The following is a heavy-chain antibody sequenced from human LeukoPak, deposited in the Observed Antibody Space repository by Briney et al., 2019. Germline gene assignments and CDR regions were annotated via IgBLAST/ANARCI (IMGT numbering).Heavy chain of an antibody. V-gene: IGHV3-66*01. D-gene: IGHD3-10*01. CDR2: IYSGGST. J-gene: IGHJ4*02. CDR3: ARDQTDYYQGYHY. CDR1: GFTVSSNY. Sequence: GGSLRLSCAASGFTVSSNYMSWVRQAPGKGLEWVSVIYSGGSTYYADSVKGRFTISRDNSKNTLYLQMNSLRAEDTAVYYCARDQTDYYQGYHYWGQGTLVTVSS.